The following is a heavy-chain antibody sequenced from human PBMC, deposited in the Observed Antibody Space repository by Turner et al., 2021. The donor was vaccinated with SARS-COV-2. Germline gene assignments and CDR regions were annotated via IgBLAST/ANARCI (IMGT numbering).Heavy chain of an antibody. J-gene: IGHJ4*02. V-gene: IGHV3-21*01. D-gene: IGHD6-13*01. CDR3: ARIPEQQLGRGYFDY. CDR2: ISSGSIYI. CDR1: GFTFSSYI. Sequence: EVQLVESGGGLVKPGGSLRLSCAASGFTFSSYIMNWVRQAPVKWLEWVSSISSGSIYIYYADSVKGRFTISRDNAKNSLFLQMNSLRAEDTAVYYCARIPEQQLGRGYFDYWGQGTLVTVSS.